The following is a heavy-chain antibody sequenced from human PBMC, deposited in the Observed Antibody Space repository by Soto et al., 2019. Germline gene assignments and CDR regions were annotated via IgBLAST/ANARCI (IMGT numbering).Heavy chain of an antibody. CDR2: ISSNGGST. CDR3: LKDLMPVQQLAPDDAFDI. J-gene: IGHJ3*02. Sequence: GGSLRLSCSASGFTFSSYAMHWVRQAPGKGLEYVSAISSNGGSTYYADSVKGRFTISRDNAKNTLYLQMSSLSAEDAAVYNCLKDLMPVQQLAPDDAFDIWGQGTMVTVSS. CDR1: GFTFSSYA. D-gene: IGHD6-13*01. V-gene: IGHV3-64D*09.